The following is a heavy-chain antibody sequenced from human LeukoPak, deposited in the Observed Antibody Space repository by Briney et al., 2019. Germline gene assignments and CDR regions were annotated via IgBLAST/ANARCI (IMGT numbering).Heavy chain of an antibody. CDR1: GFTFSSYA. CDR2: ISASGGST. Sequence: GGSLRLSCAASGFTFSSYAMGWVRQAPGKGLEWVSSISASGGSTYYADSVKGRFTISRDNSKNTLYLQMNSLKAEDTAVYYCAEDPRDSAYHSYWFDPWGQGTLVTVSS. V-gene: IGHV3-23*01. J-gene: IGHJ5*02. D-gene: IGHD5-12*01. CDR3: AEDPRDSAYHSYWFDP.